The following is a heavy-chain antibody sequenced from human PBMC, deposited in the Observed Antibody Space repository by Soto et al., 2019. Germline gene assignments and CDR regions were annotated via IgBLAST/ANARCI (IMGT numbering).Heavy chain of an antibody. CDR3: ARLASSTMVRGVTVDY. CDR2: IYYSGST. V-gene: IGHV4-39*01. Sequence: SETLSLTCTVFGGSISSSSYYWGWIRQPPGKGLEWIGSIYYSGSTYYNPSLKSRVTISVDTSKNQFSLKLSSVTAADTAVYYCARLASSTMVRGVTVDYWGQGTLVTVSS. J-gene: IGHJ4*02. CDR1: GGSISSSSYY. D-gene: IGHD3-10*01.